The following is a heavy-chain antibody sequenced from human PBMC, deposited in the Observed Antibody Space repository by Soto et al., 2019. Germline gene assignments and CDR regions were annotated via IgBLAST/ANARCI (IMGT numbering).Heavy chain of an antibody. V-gene: IGHV3-74*01. J-gene: IGHJ5*02. Sequence: EVQLVESGGGLVQPGGSLRLSCAASGFTFSSYWMHWVRQAPGKGLVWVSRIETDGSNTSYVDSVKGRFTISRDNAKNTLYLQMNSPRAEDTAVYYCARGVASAFDPWGQGTLVTVSS. D-gene: IGHD3-3*02. CDR1: GFTFSSYW. CDR3: ARGVASAFDP. CDR2: IETDGSNT.